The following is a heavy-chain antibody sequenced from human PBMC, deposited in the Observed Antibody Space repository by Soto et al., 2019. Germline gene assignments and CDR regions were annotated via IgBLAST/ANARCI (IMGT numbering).Heavy chain of an antibody. Sequence: PSETLSLTCTVSGGSISSYYWSWIRPPPGKGLEWIGYIYYSGSTNYNPSLKSRVTISVDTSKNQFSLKLSSVTAADTAVYYCARVFVGYYYYMDVWGKGTTVTVSS. D-gene: IGHD3-10*02. CDR1: GGSISSYY. V-gene: IGHV4-59*01. CDR3: ARVFVGYYYYMDV. J-gene: IGHJ6*03. CDR2: IYYSGST.